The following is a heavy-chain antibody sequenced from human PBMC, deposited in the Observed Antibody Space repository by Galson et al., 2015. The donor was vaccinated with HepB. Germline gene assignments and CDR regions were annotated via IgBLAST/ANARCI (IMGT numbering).Heavy chain of an antibody. Sequence: SVKVSCKASGYTFTSYGISWVRQAPGQGLEWMGWISAYNGNTNYVQKLQGRVTMTTDTSTSTAYMELRSLRSDDTAVFYCARVSFGQLWSGGLDFWGQGTLVTVSS. CDR3: ARVSFGQLWSGGLDF. D-gene: IGHD3-10*01. J-gene: IGHJ4*02. CDR1: GYTFTSYG. V-gene: IGHV1-18*01. CDR2: ISAYNGNT.